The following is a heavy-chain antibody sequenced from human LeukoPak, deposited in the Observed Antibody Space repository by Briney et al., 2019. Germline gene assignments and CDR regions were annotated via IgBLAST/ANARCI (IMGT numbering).Heavy chain of an antibody. Sequence: TGGSLRLSCAASGFTFSSYDMTWVRQAPGKGLEWVSGISGSAGSKDYADSVKGRFTISRDNSKNTLYLQMNSLRAEDTAVYYCARDKVYYYDSSGYSYYWYFDLWGRGTLVTVSS. CDR1: GFTFSSYD. V-gene: IGHV3-23*01. CDR3: ARDKVYYYDSSGYSYYWYFDL. CDR2: ISGSAGSK. J-gene: IGHJ2*01. D-gene: IGHD3-22*01.